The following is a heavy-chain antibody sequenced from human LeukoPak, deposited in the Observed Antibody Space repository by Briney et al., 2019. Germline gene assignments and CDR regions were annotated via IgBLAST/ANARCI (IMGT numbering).Heavy chain of an antibody. CDR1: GSNFTSYC. CDR2: IYPGDSGP. V-gene: IGHV5-51*01. CDR3: GMSGDRVPLQDDVFDV. Sequence: GESLQISCQVSGSNFTSYCIGGGRRVPGKGREWVGIIYPGDSGPKDSPSLKGQVTISDDKSNKTCNLQWSSLQASDTAMYYCGMSGDRVPLQDDVFDVWGQGTTVTVST. J-gene: IGHJ3*01. D-gene: IGHD1-26*01.